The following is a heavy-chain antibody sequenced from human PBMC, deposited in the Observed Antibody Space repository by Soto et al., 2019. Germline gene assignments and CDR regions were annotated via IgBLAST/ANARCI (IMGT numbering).Heavy chain of an antibody. V-gene: IGHV3-15*01. CDR3: TSYVFTMVRCDY. CDR1: GFTFSNAW. J-gene: IGHJ4*02. D-gene: IGHD3-10*01. Sequence: EVQLVESGGGLVKPGGSLRLSCAASGFTFSNAWMSWVRQAPGKGLEWVGRIKSKTDGGTTDYAAPVKGRFSSSRDEAENTLYQQMHSLRTEDTAVYYCTSYVFTMVRCDYWGQGTLVTVSS. CDR2: IKSKTDGGTT.